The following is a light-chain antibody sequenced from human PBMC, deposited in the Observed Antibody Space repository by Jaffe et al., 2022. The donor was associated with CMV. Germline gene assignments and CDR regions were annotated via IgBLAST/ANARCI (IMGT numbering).Light chain of an antibody. CDR1: QSISTY. J-gene: IGKJ2*01. Sequence: EIVLTQSPAAQSLSPGETATLSCRASQSISTYLAWYQQKPGLAPRLLIYDASNRATGIPTRFSGSGSGTDFTLTISSLEPEDFAIYYCQQSSSWPRGYTFGQGTKLEIK. CDR2: DAS. V-gene: IGKV3-11*01. CDR3: QQSSSWPRGYT.